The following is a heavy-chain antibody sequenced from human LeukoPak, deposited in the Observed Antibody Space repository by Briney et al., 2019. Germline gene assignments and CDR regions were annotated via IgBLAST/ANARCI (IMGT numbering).Heavy chain of an antibody. V-gene: IGHV1-69*13. CDR2: IIPIFGTA. Sequence: ASVKVSCKASGGTFISYAISWVRQAPGQGLEWMGGIIPIFGTANYAQKFQGRVTITADESTSTAYMELSSLRSEDTAVYYGARDPVAVEMATITVTDYWGQGTLVTVSS. CDR3: ARDPVAVEMATITVTDY. D-gene: IGHD5-24*01. J-gene: IGHJ4*02. CDR1: GGTFISYA.